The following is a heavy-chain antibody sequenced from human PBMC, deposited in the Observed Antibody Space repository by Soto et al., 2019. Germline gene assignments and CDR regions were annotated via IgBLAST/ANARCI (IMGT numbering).Heavy chain of an antibody. D-gene: IGHD3-3*01. V-gene: IGHV3-7*03. CDR3: ARDQGGYYDFWSGYYLAYYGMDV. Sequence: QPGGSLSLSCAASGFTFSSYWMSWVRQAPGKGLEWVANIKQDGSEKYYVDSVKGRFTITRDNAKNALYLQMNSLRAEDTAVYYCARDQGGYYDFWSGYYLAYYGMDVWGQGTTVTVSS. CDR2: IKQDGSEK. J-gene: IGHJ6*02. CDR1: GFTFSSYW.